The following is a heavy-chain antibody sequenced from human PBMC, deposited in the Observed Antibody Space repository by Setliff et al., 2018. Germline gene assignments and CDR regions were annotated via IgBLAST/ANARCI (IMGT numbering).Heavy chain of an antibody. J-gene: IGHJ4*02. CDR3: ARETYYDFWSGYDDYPDY. CDR1: GFTFSSYW. CDR2: IKQDGSEK. V-gene: IGHV3-7*03. Sequence: PGGSLRLSCAASGFTFSSYWMSWVRQAPGKGLEWVANIKQDGSEKYYVDSVKGRFTISRDNAKNSLYLQMNSLRAEDTAVYYCARETYYDFWSGYDDYPDYWGQGTLVTVSS. D-gene: IGHD3-3*01.